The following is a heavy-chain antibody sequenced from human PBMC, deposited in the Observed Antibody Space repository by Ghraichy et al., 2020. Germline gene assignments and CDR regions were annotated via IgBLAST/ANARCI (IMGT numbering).Heavy chain of an antibody. J-gene: IGHJ4*02. Sequence: SQTLSLTCTVSGGSISSYYWSWIRQPPGTGLEWIGYIYYSGSTNYNPSLKSRVTISVDTSKNQFSLKLSSVTAADTAVYYCARVSEHYYDSARNFDYWGQGTLVTVSS. D-gene: IGHD3-22*01. CDR2: IYYSGST. V-gene: IGHV4-59*01. CDR1: GGSISSYY. CDR3: ARVSEHYYDSARNFDY.